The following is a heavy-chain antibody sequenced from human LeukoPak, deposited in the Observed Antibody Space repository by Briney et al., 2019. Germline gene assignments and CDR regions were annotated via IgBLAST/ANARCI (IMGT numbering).Heavy chain of an antibody. J-gene: IGHJ4*02. V-gene: IGHV3-13*01. CDR3: ARARGYSYGYDY. D-gene: IGHD5-18*01. CDR2: IGTAGDT. CDR1: GFTFSSYD. Sequence: GGSLRLSCAASGFTFSSYDMHWVRQATGKGLEWVSAIGTAGDTYYPGSVKGRFTISRENAKNSLYLQMNSLRAGDTAAYYCARARGYSYGYDYWGQGTLVTVSS.